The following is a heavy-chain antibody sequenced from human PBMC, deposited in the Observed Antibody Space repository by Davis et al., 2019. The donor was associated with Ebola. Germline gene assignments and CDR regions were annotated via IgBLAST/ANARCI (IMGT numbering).Heavy chain of an antibody. CDR2: TYYRSKWYN. J-gene: IGHJ6*02. V-gene: IGHV6-1*01. Sequence: SQTLSLTCAISGDSVSSNSAAWNWIRQSPSRGLEWLGRTYYRSKWYNDYAVSVKSRITINPDTSKNQFSLQLNSVTPEDTAVYYCARLRVEWLPLVYYYYGMDVWGQGTTVTVSS. CDR1: GDSVSSNSAA. D-gene: IGHD3-3*01. CDR3: ARLRVEWLPLVYYYYGMDV.